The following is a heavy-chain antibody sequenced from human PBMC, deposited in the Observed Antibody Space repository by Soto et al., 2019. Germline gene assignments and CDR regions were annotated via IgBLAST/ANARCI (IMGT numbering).Heavy chain of an antibody. V-gene: IGHV4-4*02. CDR1: VDSISSSNW. CDR2: IYHTGTT. CDR3: ARDRSVYCSGSSCSPLVGYYYGMDV. D-gene: IGHD2-15*01. Sequence: QVQLQESGPGLVKPRGTLSLTCTVSVDSISSSNWWSWVRQPPGKGLEWLGEIYHTGTTNYNPSLKVRVNISVVKSKNQYSLKMTSVTAADTAVYYCARDRSVYCSGSSCSPLVGYYYGMDVWGKGTTVTVSS. J-gene: IGHJ6*04.